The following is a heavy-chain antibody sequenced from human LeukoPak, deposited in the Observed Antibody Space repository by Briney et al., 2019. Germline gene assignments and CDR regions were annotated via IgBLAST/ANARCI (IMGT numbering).Heavy chain of an antibody. J-gene: IGHJ6*02. Sequence: PGRSLRPSCAASGFTFDDYAMHWVRQAPGKGLEWVSGISWNSGSIGYADSVKGRFTISRDNAKNSLYLQMNSLRAEDTAVYYCARDGTGGLWFGEPSPSYYYYGMDVWGQGTTVTVSS. CDR1: GFTFDDYA. CDR2: ISWNSGSI. D-gene: IGHD3-10*01. V-gene: IGHV3-9*01. CDR3: ARDGTGGLWFGEPSPSYYYYGMDV.